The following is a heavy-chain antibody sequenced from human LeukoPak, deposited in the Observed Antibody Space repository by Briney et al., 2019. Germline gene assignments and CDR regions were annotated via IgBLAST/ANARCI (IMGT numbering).Heavy chain of an antibody. J-gene: IGHJ4*02. CDR3: ARDRVANFFDY. Sequence: GGSLRLSCAASGFTFSSYGMHWVRQAPGKGLEWVAVIWYDGSNKYYADSVKGRFTISRDNSENTLYLQMNSLRAEDTAVYYCARDRVANFFDYWGQGTLVTVSS. CDR2: IWYDGSNK. CDR1: GFTFSSYG. V-gene: IGHV3-33*01. D-gene: IGHD3-3*01.